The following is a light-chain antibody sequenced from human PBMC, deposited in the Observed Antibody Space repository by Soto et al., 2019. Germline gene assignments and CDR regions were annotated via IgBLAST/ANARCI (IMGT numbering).Light chain of an antibody. CDR3: QQYGSSGT. Sequence: EIVLTQSPGTLSLSPGERATLSCMASQSVSNNYLAWYQQKPGQAPRLLIYGASNRATGIPDRFSGSGSGTDFTLTISRMEPEDFAVYDCQQYGSSGTFGQGTKVDIK. V-gene: IGKV3-20*01. CDR2: GAS. CDR1: QSVSNNY. J-gene: IGKJ1*01.